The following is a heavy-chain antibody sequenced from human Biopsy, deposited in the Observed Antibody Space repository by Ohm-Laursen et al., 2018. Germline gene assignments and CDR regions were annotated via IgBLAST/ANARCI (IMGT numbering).Heavy chain of an antibody. CDR3: ARGSSYGYDFDY. CDR2: IYDRGST. V-gene: IGHV4-61*01. J-gene: IGHJ4*02. CDR1: GDSVSSGSFY. Sequence: SQTLSLTCTVSGDSVSSGSFYWTWIRQPPGQGLEYIGYIYDRGSTANYNPSLESRATISVDTSKNQFSLKLSSVTAADTAVYFCARGSSYGYDFDYWGQGTLVAVSS. D-gene: IGHD5-18*01.